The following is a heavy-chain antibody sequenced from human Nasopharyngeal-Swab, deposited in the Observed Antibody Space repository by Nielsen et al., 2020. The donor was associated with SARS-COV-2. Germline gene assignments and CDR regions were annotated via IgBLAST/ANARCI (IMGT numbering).Heavy chain of an antibody. CDR3: AREGVVAVAGSDYYSMDV. D-gene: IGHD2-15*01. Sequence: WVRQAPGQGLEGMGGIIPIFGTANYAQKFQGRVTITADESTSTAYMELSSLRSEDTAVYYCAREGVVAVAGSDYYSMDVWGQGTTVTVSS. V-gene: IGHV1-69*01. CDR2: IIPIFGTA. J-gene: IGHJ6*02.